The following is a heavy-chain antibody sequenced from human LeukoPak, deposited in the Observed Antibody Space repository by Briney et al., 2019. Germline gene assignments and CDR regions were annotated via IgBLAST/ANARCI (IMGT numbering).Heavy chain of an antibody. CDR3: ARSAITMVRGGGGYYFDY. J-gene: IGHJ4*02. Sequence: GASVKVSCKASGYTFTGYYMHWVRQAPGQGLEWMGRINPNSGGTNYAQKFQGRVTMTRDTSISTVYMELSRLRSDDTAVYYCARSAITMVRGGGGYYFDYWGQGTLVTVSS. CDR2: INPNSGGT. CDR1: GYTFTGYY. D-gene: IGHD3-10*01. V-gene: IGHV1-2*06.